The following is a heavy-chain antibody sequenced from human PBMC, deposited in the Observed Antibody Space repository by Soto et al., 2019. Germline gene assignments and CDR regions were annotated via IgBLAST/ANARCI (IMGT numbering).Heavy chain of an antibody. Sequence: QVQLQESGPGLVKPSQTLSLTCTVSGGSISSGGYYWSWIRQHPGKGLEWIGYIYYSGSTYYNPSLKSRVTISVDPSKHQFSPKLSSVTAADTAVYYCARVWAARRSPSFDYWGQGTLVTVSS. CDR1: GGSISSGGYY. D-gene: IGHD6-6*01. CDR3: ARVWAARRSPSFDY. J-gene: IGHJ4*02. V-gene: IGHV4-31*03. CDR2: IYYSGST.